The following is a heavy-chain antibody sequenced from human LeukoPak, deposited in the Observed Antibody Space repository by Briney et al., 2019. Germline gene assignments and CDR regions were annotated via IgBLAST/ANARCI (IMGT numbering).Heavy chain of an antibody. V-gene: IGHV3-15*01. CDR2: IKTKTDGGTT. J-gene: IGHJ4*01. Sequence: TPGGSRSLPCAASGFTFSKAWMSWVRQAPGKGLEWVGRIKTKTDGGTTDYAAPVKGRFTISRDDSQNTLYLEVHSLKTEDTAVYYCTTEDRSSGWYFLSESVDYWGHASLVSVSS. D-gene: IGHD6-19*01. CDR3: TTEDRSSGWYFLSESVDY. CDR1: GFTFSKAW.